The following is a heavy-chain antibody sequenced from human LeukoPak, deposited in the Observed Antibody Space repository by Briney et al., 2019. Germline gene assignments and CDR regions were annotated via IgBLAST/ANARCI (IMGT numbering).Heavy chain of an antibody. Sequence: GGSLRLSCAASGFTFSSYSMNWVRQAPGKGLEWVSSISSSSSYIYYADSVKGRFTISRDNAKNSLYLQMNSLRAEDTAVCYCARDLAGDSSGYYGKYYYYGMDVWGQGTTVTVSS. CDR3: ARDLAGDSSGYYGKYYYYGMDV. CDR2: ISSSSSYI. CDR1: GFTFSSYS. V-gene: IGHV3-21*01. D-gene: IGHD3-22*01. J-gene: IGHJ6*02.